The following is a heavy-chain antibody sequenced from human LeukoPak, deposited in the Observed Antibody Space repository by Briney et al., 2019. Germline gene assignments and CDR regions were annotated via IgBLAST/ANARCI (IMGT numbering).Heavy chain of an antibody. Sequence: GGSLRLSCAASGFTFSRSGMSWFRQAPGKGLEWVSVISGSGGRTYYADSVGGRFAISRDNSRNTLYLQMKNLRAEDTAIYFCARDKGRITIAAPKDAFDVWGQGTTVTVRS. D-gene: IGHD6-6*01. CDR2: ISGSGGRT. CDR3: ARDKGRITIAAPKDAFDV. V-gene: IGHV3-23*01. J-gene: IGHJ3*01. CDR1: GFTFSRSG.